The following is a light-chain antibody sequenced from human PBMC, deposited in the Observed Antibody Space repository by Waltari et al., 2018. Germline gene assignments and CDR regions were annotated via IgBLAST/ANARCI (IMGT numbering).Light chain of an antibody. CDR1: KLGDKY. J-gene: IGLJ2*01. V-gene: IGLV3-1*01. CDR3: QAWDSSTVV. CDR2: QDS. Sequence: SYYLTQPPSVSVFPGQTTSITCSGDKLGDKYVSWSQLKPGQSPVLVIYQDSQRPSGIPERFSGSNSGNTATLTISGTQAMDEADYYCQAWDSSTVVFGGGTKLTVL.